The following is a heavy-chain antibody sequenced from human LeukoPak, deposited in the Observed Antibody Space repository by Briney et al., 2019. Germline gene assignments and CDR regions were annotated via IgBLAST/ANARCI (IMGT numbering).Heavy chain of an antibody. CDR3: ARFPRWFGESIDAFDI. J-gene: IGHJ3*02. CDR2: INYSGST. Sequence: PSETLSLTCAVYGGSFSGYYWSWIRQPPGKGLEWIGEINYSGSTNYNPSLKSRVTISVDTSKNQFSLKLSSVTAADTAVYYCARFPRWFGESIDAFDIWGQGTMVTVSS. CDR1: GGSFSGYY. V-gene: IGHV4-34*01. D-gene: IGHD3-10*01.